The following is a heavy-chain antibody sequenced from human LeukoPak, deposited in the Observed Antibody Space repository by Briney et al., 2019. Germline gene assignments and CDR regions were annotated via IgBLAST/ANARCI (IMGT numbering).Heavy chain of an antibody. CDR3: AARGYSYGYSDAFDI. V-gene: IGHV4-30-4*01. Sequence: PSETLSLTCTVSGGSISSGDYYWSWIRQPPGKGLEWIGYIYYSGSTYYNPSLKSRVTISVDTSKNQFSLKLSSVTAADTAVYYCAARGYSYGYSDAFDIWGQGTMVTVSS. CDR1: GGSISSGDYY. D-gene: IGHD5-18*01. CDR2: IYYSGST. J-gene: IGHJ3*02.